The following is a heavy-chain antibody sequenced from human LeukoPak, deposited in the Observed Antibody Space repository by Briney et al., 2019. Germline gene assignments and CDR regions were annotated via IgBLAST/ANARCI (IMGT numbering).Heavy chain of an antibody. V-gene: IGHV1-2*02. Sequence: ASVKVSCRASGYXFTGYYIHWVRQAPGQGLEWMGWINPNSGGTNYAQKFQGRVTMTRDTSISTAYMELSRLRSDDTAVYYCAPSYSYGEGGFDYWGQGTLVTVSP. CDR3: APSYSYGEGGFDY. J-gene: IGHJ4*02. CDR2: INPNSGGT. D-gene: IGHD5-18*01. CDR1: GYXFTGYY.